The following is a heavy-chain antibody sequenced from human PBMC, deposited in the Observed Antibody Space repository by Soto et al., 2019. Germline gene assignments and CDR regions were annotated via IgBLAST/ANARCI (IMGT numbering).Heavy chain of an antibody. CDR1: GFTFSSYA. CDR2: ISGSGGST. J-gene: IGHJ4*02. CDR3: SKSRDIVLVPAATDY. V-gene: IGHV3-23*01. D-gene: IGHD2-2*01. Sequence: EVQLLESGGGLVQPGGSLRLSCAASGFTFSSYAMSWVRQAPGKGLEWVSAISGSGGSTYYADSVKGRFTISRDNSKNTLYLQMNSLRAEVTAVYYCSKSRDIVLVPAATDYWGQGTLVTVSS.